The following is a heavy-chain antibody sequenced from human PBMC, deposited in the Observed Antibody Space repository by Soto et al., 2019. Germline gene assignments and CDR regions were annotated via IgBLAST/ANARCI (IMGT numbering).Heavy chain of an antibody. CDR3: VSQRTTVLTQAYFDY. J-gene: IGHJ4*02. D-gene: IGHD4-17*01. V-gene: IGHV4-39*01. CDR1: GGSVTNSSYY. CDR2: VYYRGRS. Sequence: SETLSLTCTVSGGSVTNSSYYWGWIRQSPGKGLEWIGSVYYRGRSYSKSSVKSRVTISVGTSKNQFSLNFNSVTASDTALYYCVSQRTTVLTQAYFDYWGPGALVTVS.